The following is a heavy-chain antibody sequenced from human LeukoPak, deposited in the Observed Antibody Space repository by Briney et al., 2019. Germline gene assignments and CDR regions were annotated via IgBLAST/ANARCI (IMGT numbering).Heavy chain of an antibody. CDR2: ISSSSSYI. CDR3: ARGIYYYDSSGYYHDY. CDR1: GFTFSSYS. J-gene: IGHJ4*02. V-gene: IGHV3-21*01. D-gene: IGHD3-22*01. Sequence: PGGSLRLSCAASGFTFSSYSMNWVRQAPGKGLEWVSSISSSSSYIYYADSVKGRFTISRDNAKNSLYLQMNSLRAEDTAVYYCARGIYYYDSSGYYHDYWGQGTLATVSS.